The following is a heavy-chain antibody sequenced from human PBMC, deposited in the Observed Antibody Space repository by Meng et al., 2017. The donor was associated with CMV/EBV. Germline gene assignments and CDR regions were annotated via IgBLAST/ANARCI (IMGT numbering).Heavy chain of an antibody. CDR1: GFTFSSYS. V-gene: IGHV3-21*04. CDR2: ISSSSSYI. Sequence: GESLKISCAASGFTFSSYSMNWVRQAPGKGLEWVSSISSSSSYIYYADSVKGRFTISRDNAKNSLYLQMNSLRAEDTAVYYCAKDHAVFDNWFDPWGQGTLVTVSS. D-gene: IGHD1-14*01. CDR3: AKDHAVFDNWFDP. J-gene: IGHJ5*02.